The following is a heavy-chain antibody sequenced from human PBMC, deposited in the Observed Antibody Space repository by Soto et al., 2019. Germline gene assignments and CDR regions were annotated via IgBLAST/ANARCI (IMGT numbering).Heavy chain of an antibody. CDR3: ARGRGYCGGTNCYLDY. CDR1: GFPFDDYS. CDR2: ISWDGADT. Sequence: GGSLRLSCAGSGFPFDDYSMNWVRQVPGKGLEWVSLISWDGADTYYADSVKGRFTVSRDNSKNSLYLQMNSLRDDATAVYYCARGRGYCGGTNCYLDYRAQRALVPVSS. D-gene: IGHD2-21*01. V-gene: IGHV3-43*01. J-gene: IGHJ4*02.